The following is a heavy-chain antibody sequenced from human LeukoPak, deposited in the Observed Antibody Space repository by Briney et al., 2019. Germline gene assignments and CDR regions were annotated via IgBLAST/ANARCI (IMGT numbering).Heavy chain of an antibody. Sequence: SETLSLTCTVSGGSISSGGYYWSWIRQHPGKGLEWTGYIYYSGSTYYNPSLKSRVTISVDTSKNQFSLKLSSVTAADTAVYYCARGPDSSSCNWFDPWGQGTLVTVSS. V-gene: IGHV4-31*03. D-gene: IGHD6-6*01. CDR1: GGSISSGGYY. CDR3: ARGPDSSSCNWFDP. J-gene: IGHJ5*02. CDR2: IYYSGST.